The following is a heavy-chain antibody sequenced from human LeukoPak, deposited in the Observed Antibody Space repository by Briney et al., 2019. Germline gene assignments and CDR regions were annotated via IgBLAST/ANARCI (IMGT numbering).Heavy chain of an antibody. CDR1: GGSFSGYY. Sequence: SETLPLTCAVYGGSFSGYYWSWIRQPPGKGLEWIGEINHSGNTNYNPSLKSRVTISVDTSKNQFSLKLSSVTAADTAVYYCARGQRDVVVVAATPYYYYYGMDVWGQGTTVTVSS. V-gene: IGHV4-34*01. D-gene: IGHD2-15*01. CDR2: INHSGNT. J-gene: IGHJ6*02. CDR3: ARGQRDVVVVAATPYYYYYGMDV.